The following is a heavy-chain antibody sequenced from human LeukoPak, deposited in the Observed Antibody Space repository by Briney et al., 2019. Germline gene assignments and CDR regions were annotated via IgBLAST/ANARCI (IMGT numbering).Heavy chain of an antibody. D-gene: IGHD1-26*01. Sequence: ASVKASCKASGYTFTYYYMHWVRQAPGQGLEWMGIINPSGGSTSYAQKFQGRVTMTRDTSTSTVYMELSSLRPEDTAVYYCARKAGGSYRLDYWGQGTLVTVSS. J-gene: IGHJ4*02. CDR3: ARKAGGSYRLDY. V-gene: IGHV1-46*01. CDR1: GYTFTYYY. CDR2: INPSGGST.